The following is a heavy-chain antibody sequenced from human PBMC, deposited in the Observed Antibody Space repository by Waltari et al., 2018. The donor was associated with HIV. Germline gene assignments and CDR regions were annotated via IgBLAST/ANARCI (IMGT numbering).Heavy chain of an antibody. D-gene: IGHD3-9*01. CDR3: SREGGLKNWLNPYYYFGMDV. CDR2: IRSKAYGGTT. V-gene: IGHV3-49*04. CDR1: GFSLGGYA. Sequence: EDRLVQSGGGLVQPGRSVRLSCASSGFSLGGYALNWVSQVPGKGLEWVALIRSKAYGGTTDHAASVAGRVTMSRDDSVSIAYFEMNNLKVEDTGVYYCSREGGLKNWLNPYYYFGMDVWGQGTTVSVSS. J-gene: IGHJ6*02.